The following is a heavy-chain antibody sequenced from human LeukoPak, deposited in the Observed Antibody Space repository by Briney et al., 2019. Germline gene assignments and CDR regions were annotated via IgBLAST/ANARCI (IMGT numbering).Heavy chain of an antibody. V-gene: IGHV3-11*01. D-gene: IGHD2-2*01. Sequence: GGSLRLSCAASGFSFSDYYMSWIRQAPGKGLEWVSYISDSGSATIYYADSVKGRFTVSRDNAKNSLFLQMNNLRAEDTAVYYCAKAPALGSDRTSHFSDFFDSWGQGTLVTVSS. CDR2: ISDSGSATI. CDR1: GFSFSDYY. CDR3: AKAPALGSDRTSHFSDFFDS. J-gene: IGHJ4*02.